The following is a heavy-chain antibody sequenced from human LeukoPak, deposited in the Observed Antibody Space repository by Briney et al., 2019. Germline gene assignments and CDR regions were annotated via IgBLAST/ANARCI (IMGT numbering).Heavy chain of an antibody. V-gene: IGHV3-74*01. CDR3: ARDDSTWLQSHDY. Sequence: GGSLRLSCAASGFTFSSYWMHWVRQAPGKGLVWVSRINNGGSSTNYADSVKGRFTISRDNAKNTLYLQMHSLRAEDTAVYYCARDDSTWLQSHDYWGQGTLVTVSS. D-gene: IGHD5-24*01. J-gene: IGHJ4*02. CDR1: GFTFSSYW. CDR2: INNGGSST.